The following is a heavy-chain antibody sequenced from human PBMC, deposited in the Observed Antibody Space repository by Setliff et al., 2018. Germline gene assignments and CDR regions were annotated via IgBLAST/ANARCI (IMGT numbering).Heavy chain of an antibody. Sequence: SETLSLTCTVSGASTNSGDYYWSWIRQRPGKALEYIGYVDFSGNTFYNPSLQSRVTISVDTSKNQFSLKLTSLNAADSAVYYCARASHSYGSPNWFDPWGPGTLVTVSS. D-gene: IGHD3-22*01. J-gene: IGHJ5*02. CDR2: VDFSGNT. V-gene: IGHV4-31*03. CDR3: ARASHSYGSPNWFDP. CDR1: GASTNSGDYY.